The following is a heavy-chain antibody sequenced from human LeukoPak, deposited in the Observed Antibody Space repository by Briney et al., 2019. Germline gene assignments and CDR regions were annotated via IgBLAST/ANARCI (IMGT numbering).Heavy chain of an antibody. V-gene: IGHV3-11*01. CDR1: GLIFNTYG. D-gene: IGHD6-13*01. Sequence: GGSLRLSCAASGLIFNTYGMSWIRQAPGKGLEWVSYISSSGSTIYYADSVKGRFTISRDNAKNSLYLQMNSLRAEDTAVYYCARDLGSWRDYWGQGTLVTVSS. J-gene: IGHJ4*02. CDR3: ARDLGSWRDY. CDR2: ISSSGSTI.